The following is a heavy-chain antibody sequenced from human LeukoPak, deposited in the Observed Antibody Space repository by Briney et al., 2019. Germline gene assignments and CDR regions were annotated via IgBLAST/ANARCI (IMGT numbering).Heavy chain of an antibody. J-gene: IGHJ6*02. D-gene: IGHD5-18*01. Sequence: GASVKVSCKASGYTFTSYDINWVRQATRQGLEWMGWMNPNSGNTGYAQKFQGRVTMTRNTSISTAYMELSSLRSEDTAVYYCARGGGYSYGTYYYGMDVWGQGTTVTVSS. CDR3: ARGGGYSYGTYYYGMDV. CDR1: GYTFTSYD. V-gene: IGHV1-8*01. CDR2: MNPNSGNT.